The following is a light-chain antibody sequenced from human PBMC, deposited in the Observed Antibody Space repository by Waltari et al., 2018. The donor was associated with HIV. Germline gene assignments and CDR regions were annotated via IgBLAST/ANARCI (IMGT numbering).Light chain of an antibody. V-gene: IGKV1-39*01. CDR1: QSIVSY. Sequence: DIQMTQSPSSLSASVGDRVTITCRASQSIVSYLNWYQQKPGKAPKLLIYAASTLQTGVPSRFSGSGSGTDFTLSISSLQPEDFATYYCQQSHSVLTFGGGTKVEIK. CDR3: QQSHSVLT. CDR2: AAS. J-gene: IGKJ4*01.